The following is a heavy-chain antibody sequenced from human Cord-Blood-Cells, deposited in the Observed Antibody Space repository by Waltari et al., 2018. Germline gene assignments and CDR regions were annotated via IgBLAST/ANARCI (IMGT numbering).Heavy chain of an antibody. Sequence: QVQLVESGGGVVQPGRSLRLSCAASGFTFSSYGMHWVRQAPGKGLEWVAGILYDGSNKYYADSVKGRFTISRDNSKNTLYLQMNSLRAEDTAVYYCARGTGDLDAFDIWGQGTMVTVSS. CDR2: ILYDGSNK. J-gene: IGHJ3*02. CDR1: GFTFSSYG. CDR3: ARGTGDLDAFDI. V-gene: IGHV3-33*01. D-gene: IGHD7-27*01.